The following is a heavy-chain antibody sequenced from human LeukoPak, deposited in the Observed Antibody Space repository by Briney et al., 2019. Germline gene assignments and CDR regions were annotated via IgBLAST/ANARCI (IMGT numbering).Heavy chain of an antibody. V-gene: IGHV4-30-4*01. CDR2: IYYSGST. Sequence: PSETLSLTCTVSGGSISSGDYYWNWIRQPPGKGLEWIGYIYYSGSTYYNPSLKSRVTISVDTSKNQFSLNLNSVTAADTAVYFCARDPGGRTAMASFDYWGQGTLVTVSS. J-gene: IGHJ4*02. CDR1: GGSISSGDYY. D-gene: IGHD5-18*01. CDR3: ARDPGGRTAMASFDY.